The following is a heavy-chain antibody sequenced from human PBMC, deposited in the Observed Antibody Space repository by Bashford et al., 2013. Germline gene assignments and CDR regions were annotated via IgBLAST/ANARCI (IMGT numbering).Heavy chain of an antibody. D-gene: IGHD4-17*01. V-gene: IGHV1-2*02. J-gene: IGHJ3*02. CDR3: AKDRDDYGDPDAFNI. CDR2: INPNSGGT. CDR1: GYTFSDYY. Sequence: ASVKVSCKASGYTFSDYYLHWVRQAPGQGLEWMGWINPNSGGTNYAQKFQGRVTMTRDTSISTAYMELSRLRSDDTAVYYCAKDRDDYGDPDAFNIVGPRDKWSPSPQ.